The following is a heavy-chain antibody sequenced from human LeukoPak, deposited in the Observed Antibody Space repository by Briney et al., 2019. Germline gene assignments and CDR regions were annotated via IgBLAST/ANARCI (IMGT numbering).Heavy chain of an antibody. D-gene: IGHD3-3*01. CDR3: ARSSRFLEWLFTDV. Sequence: SVKVSCQASGGTFSSYAISWVRQAPGQGLEWMGRIIPIFGTANYAQKFQGRVTITTDESTNTAYMELSSLRSEDTAVYYCARSSRFLEWLFTDVWGKGTTVTVSS. J-gene: IGHJ6*04. V-gene: IGHV1-69*05. CDR2: IIPIFGTA. CDR1: GGTFSSYA.